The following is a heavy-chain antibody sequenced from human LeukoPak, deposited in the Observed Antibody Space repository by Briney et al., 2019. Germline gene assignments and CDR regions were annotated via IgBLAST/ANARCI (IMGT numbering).Heavy chain of an antibody. CDR1: GFTFSSYA. CDR2: ISYDGSNK. J-gene: IGHJ6*02. CDR3: ARDPGYSGDDSYYYGMDV. V-gene: IGHV3-30-3*01. Sequence: GGSLRLSRAASGFTFSSYAMHWVRQAPGKGLEWVAVISYDGSNKYYADSVKGRFTISRDNSKNTLYLQMNSLRAEDTAVYYCARDPGYSGDDSYYYGMDVWGQGTTVTVSS. D-gene: IGHD5-12*01.